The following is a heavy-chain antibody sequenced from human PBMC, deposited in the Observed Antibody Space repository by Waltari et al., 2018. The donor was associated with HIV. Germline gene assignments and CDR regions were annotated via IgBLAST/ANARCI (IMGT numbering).Heavy chain of an antibody. J-gene: IGHJ6*02. CDR3: AKPAAMASYGMDV. Sequence: QVQLVESGGGVVPPRRSLRLHCAASGFTFSRHGMHWVRQAPGKGLEWVAVISYDGSNKYYADSVKGRFTISRDNSKNTLYLQMNSLRAEDTAVYYCAKPAAMASYGMDVWGQGTTVTVSS. CDR1: GFTFSRHG. V-gene: IGHV3-30*18. D-gene: IGHD5-18*01. CDR2: ISYDGSNK.